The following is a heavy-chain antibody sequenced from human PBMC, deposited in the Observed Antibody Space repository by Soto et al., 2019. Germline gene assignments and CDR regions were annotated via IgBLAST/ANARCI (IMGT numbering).Heavy chain of an antibody. CDR3: ARARYGGNGFDY. CDR1: GGSIGSGGYY. CDR2: IYYSGST. V-gene: IGHV4-31*03. D-gene: IGHD2-15*01. J-gene: IGHJ4*02. Sequence: PSETLSLTCTVSGGSIGSGGYYWSWIRQHPGKGLEWIGYIYYSGSTYYNPSLKSRVTISVDTSKNQFSLKLSSVTAADTAVYYCARARYGGNGFDYWGQGTLVTVSS.